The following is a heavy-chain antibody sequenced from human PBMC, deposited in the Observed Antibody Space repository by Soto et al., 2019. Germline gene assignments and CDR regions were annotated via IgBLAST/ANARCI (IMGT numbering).Heavy chain of an antibody. CDR2: INTYNGNT. CDR1: GYTFNIYG. V-gene: IGHV1-18*01. Sequence: QVQLVQSGPEVKKPGASVKVSCKASGYTFNIYGITWVRQAPGQGLEWMGWINTYNGNTNYAQNLQGRVSMTTDTDTTTVYMELRSLISADTAVYYCARAMAPDHSDHWGQGTRVTVSS. J-gene: IGHJ4*02. CDR3: ARAMAPDHSDH.